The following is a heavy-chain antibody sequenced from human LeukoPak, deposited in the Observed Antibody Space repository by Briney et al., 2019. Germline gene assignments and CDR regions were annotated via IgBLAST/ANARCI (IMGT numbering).Heavy chain of an antibody. V-gene: IGHV3-33*01. CDR2: IWYDGSNK. Sequence: QPGRSLRLSCAASGFTFSSYGMPWVRQAPGKGLEWVAVIWYDGSNKYYADSVKGRFTISRDNSKNTLYLQMNSLRAEDTAVYYCARGGPVREERTSSSWYRYYYGMDVWGQGTTVTVSS. J-gene: IGHJ6*02. D-gene: IGHD6-13*01. CDR1: GFTFSSYG. CDR3: ARGGPVREERTSSSWYRYYYGMDV.